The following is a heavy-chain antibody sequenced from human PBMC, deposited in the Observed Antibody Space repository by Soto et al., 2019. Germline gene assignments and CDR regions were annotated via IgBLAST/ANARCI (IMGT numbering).Heavy chain of an antibody. CDR1: GFRFGVYS. V-gene: IGHV3-21*01. CDR2: ITNTGTNA. Sequence: GGSLRLSCTASGFRFGVYSFNWVSQVPGKGLEWVSSITNTGTNAYYADSVKGRFTISKDSADNSLILQMTSLRAEDTAVYHCARARGNDWYSDYWGQGTLVTVSS. D-gene: IGHD2-21*02. J-gene: IGHJ4*02. CDR3: ARARGNDWYSDY.